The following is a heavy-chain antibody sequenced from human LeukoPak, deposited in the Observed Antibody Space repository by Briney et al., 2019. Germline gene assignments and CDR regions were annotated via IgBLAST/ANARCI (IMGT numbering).Heavy chain of an antibody. J-gene: IGHJ4*02. D-gene: IGHD4-11*01. V-gene: IGHV1-18*01. CDR3: ARDYSNYGSAYYFDY. CDR1: GYTFTSYG. Sequence: ASVKVSCKASGYTFTSYGISWVRQAPGQGLEWMGWISVYNGNTNYAQKLQGRVTMTTDTSTSTAYMELRSLRSDDTAVYYCARDYSNYGSAYYFDYWGQGTLVTVSS. CDR2: ISVYNGNT.